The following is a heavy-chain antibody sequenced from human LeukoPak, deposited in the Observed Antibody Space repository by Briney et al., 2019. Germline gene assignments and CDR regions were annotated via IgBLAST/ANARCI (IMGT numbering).Heavy chain of an antibody. J-gene: IGHJ4*02. CDR3: ARESQEGAFDY. CDR1: GYTFTSYA. CDR2: INASNGNT. V-gene: IGHV1-3*01. Sequence: EASVKVSCKASGYTFTSYAMHWVRQAPGQRLEWMGWINASNGNTKYSQKFQGRVTITRDTSASTAYMELSSLRSEDTAVYYCARESQEGAFDYWGQGTLVTVSS.